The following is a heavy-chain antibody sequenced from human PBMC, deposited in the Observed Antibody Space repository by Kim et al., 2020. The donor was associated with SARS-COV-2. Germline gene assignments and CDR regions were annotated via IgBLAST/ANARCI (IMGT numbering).Heavy chain of an antibody. CDR3: AKALLRGVNYYYYGTDV. CDR1: GFTFSTYG. CDR2: ISYDGSNE. J-gene: IGHJ6*01. V-gene: IGHV3-30*18. D-gene: IGHD3-10*01. Sequence: GGSLRLSCAASGFTFSTYGMYLVRQASGKGLEWVALISYDGSNEYYADPVKGRFTISRDNSKNTLYLQMNSLGAEDTALFYCAKALLRGVNYYYYGTDV.